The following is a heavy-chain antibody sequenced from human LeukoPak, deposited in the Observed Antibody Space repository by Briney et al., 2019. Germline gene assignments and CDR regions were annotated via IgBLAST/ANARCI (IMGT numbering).Heavy chain of an antibody. Sequence: PSETLSLTCTVSGDSIRSFHWSWIRQPPGKGLEWIASMYYNGNTYYNPSLKYRVTTSIDTSKNQFSLNLTSVTAADTAVYCARDLRSGRANWLDPWGQGTLVTVSS. CDR1: GDSIRSFH. D-gene: IGHD3-10*01. CDR2: MYYNGNT. CDR3: ARDLRSGRANWLDP. J-gene: IGHJ5*02. V-gene: IGHV4-59*01.